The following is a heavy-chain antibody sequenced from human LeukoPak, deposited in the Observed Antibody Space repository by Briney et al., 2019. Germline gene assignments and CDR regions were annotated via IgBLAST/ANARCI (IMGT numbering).Heavy chain of an antibody. J-gene: IGHJ3*02. Sequence: PGRSLRLSCAASGFTFSSYGMHWVRQAPGKGLEWVAVISSDGSTKYYVDSVKGRFTISRDNSKNTLYLQMNSLRAEDTAVYYCAKAEWLPDAFDIWGQGTMVTVSS. CDR2: ISSDGSTK. CDR3: AKAEWLPDAFDI. CDR1: GFTFSSYG. D-gene: IGHD6-19*01. V-gene: IGHV3-30*18.